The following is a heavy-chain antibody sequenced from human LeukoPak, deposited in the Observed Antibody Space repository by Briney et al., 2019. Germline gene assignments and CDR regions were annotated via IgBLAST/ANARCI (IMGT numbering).Heavy chain of an antibody. V-gene: IGHV1-18*01. CDR1: GYTFTSYG. D-gene: IGHD6-6*01. Sequence: ASVKVSCKASGYTFTSYGISWVRQAPGQGLEWMGWISAYNGNTNYAQKLQGRVTMTTDTSTSTAYMELSSLRSEDTAVYYCARTKPIAARKNYYFDYWGQGTLVTVSS. J-gene: IGHJ4*02. CDR2: ISAYNGNT. CDR3: ARTKPIAARKNYYFDY.